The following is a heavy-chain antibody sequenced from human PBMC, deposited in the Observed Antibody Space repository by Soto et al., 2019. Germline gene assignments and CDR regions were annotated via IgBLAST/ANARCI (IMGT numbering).Heavy chain of an antibody. CDR1: GYTFTSYY. Sequence: GASVKVSCKASGYTFTSYYMHWVRQAPGQGLEWMGIINPSGGSTSYAQKFQGRVTMTRDTSTSTVYMELSSLRSEDTAVYYCARDLPRYCSGGSCPNYYYYGMDVWGQGTTVTVSS. D-gene: IGHD2-15*01. CDR2: INPSGGST. CDR3: ARDLPRYCSGGSCPNYYYYGMDV. V-gene: IGHV1-46*01. J-gene: IGHJ6*02.